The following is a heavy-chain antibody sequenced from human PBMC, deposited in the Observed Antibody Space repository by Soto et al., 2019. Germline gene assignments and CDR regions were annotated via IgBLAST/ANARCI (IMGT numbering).Heavy chain of an antibody. V-gene: IGHV1-8*01. Sequence: QVQLVQSGAEVKKPGASVKVSCKASGYTFSSYDINWVRQATGQGLEWMGWMNPNSGNTGYAQKFQSRGTLTRRTTLSTAYMELSSPRSEDTAGYHWARESSYGLVYWGQGTLVTVPS. CDR2: MNPNSGNT. CDR1: GYTFSSYD. CDR3: ARESSYGLVY. D-gene: IGHD5-18*01. J-gene: IGHJ4*02.